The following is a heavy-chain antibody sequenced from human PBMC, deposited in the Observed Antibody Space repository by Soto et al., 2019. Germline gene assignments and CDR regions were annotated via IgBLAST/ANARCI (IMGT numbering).Heavy chain of an antibody. CDR1: GGSISSYY. CDR2: IYYSGST. D-gene: IGHD3-10*01. CDR3: SRESAGSGKNNWFDP. V-gene: IGHV4-59*01. J-gene: IGHJ5*02. Sequence: SETLSLTCTVSGGSISSYYWSWIRQPPGKGLEWIGYIYYSGSTNYNPSLKSRVTISVDTSKNQFSLKLTSVTAADTAVYYCSRESAGSGKNNWFDPWGQGTLVTVSS.